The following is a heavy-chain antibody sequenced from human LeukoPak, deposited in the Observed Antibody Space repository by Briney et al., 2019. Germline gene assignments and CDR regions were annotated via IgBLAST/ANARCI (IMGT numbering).Heavy chain of an antibody. CDR2: ISGSGGST. D-gene: IGHD2-21*02. J-gene: IGHJ3*02. CDR3: AREKGPPYCGGDCYSLDAFDI. V-gene: IGHV3-23*01. CDR1: GFTFSSYA. Sequence: GGSLRLSCAASGFTFSSYAMGWVRQAPGKGLEWVSAISGSGGSTYYADSVKGRFTISRDNSKNTLYLQMGSLRAEDMAVYYCAREKGPPYCGGDCYSLDAFDIWGQGTMVTVSS.